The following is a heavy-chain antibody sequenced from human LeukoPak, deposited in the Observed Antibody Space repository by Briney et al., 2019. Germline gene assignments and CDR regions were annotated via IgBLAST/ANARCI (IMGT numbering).Heavy chain of an antibody. V-gene: IGHV3-23*01. J-gene: IGHJ6*02. CDR3: AKSIAVAGKGYYYYGMDV. CDR1: GFTFSSYA. Sequence: GGSLRLSCAASGFTFSSYAMSWVRQAPGKGLEWVSAISGSGGSTYYADSVKGRFTISRDNSKNTLYLQMNSLRAEDTAVYYCAKSIAVAGKGYYYYGMDVWGQGTTVTVSS. D-gene: IGHD6-19*01. CDR2: ISGSGGST.